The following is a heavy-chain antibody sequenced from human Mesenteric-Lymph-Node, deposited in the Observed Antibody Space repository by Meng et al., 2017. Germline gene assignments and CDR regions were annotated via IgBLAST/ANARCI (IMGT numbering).Heavy chain of an antibody. V-gene: IGHV3-9*01. D-gene: IGHD3-22*01. CDR2: VSWNSGSI. J-gene: IGHJ4*02. Sequence: SLKISCAASGFKFYSYAMQCVRQAPGKGLEWVAGVSWNSGSIGYADSVKGRFIISRDNAKNSLYLQMNSLRAEDTALYYCAKDKKGGGYLDSSGCDYWGQGTPVTSPQ. CDR1: GFKFYSYA. CDR3: AKDKKGGGYLDSSGCDY.